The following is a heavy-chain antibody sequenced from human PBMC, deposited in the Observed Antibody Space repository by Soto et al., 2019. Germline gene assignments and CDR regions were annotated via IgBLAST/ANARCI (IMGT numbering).Heavy chain of an antibody. J-gene: IGHJ5*02. CDR3: ARHEGWTGPDQ. V-gene: IGHV4-4*02. CDR2: IFHDGNT. Sequence: QVHLQESGPGLVKPSETLSLTCAVSGASIGSGGWWSWVRQPPGRGLEWIAEIFHDGNTNYSPSHKSRVTISVDKSQNQFSLNVYSVTAAGTAVYYCARHEGWTGPDQWGQGTLVTVSS. D-gene: IGHD2-8*02. CDR1: GASIGSGGW.